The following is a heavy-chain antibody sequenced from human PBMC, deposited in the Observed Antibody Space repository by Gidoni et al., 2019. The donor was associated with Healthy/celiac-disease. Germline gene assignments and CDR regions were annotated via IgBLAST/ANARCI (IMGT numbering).Heavy chain of an antibody. CDR2: IKSKTDGGTT. Sequence: EVQLVESGGGLVKPGGSLRLTCAVSGFTFSNAWMSWVRQAPGKGLEWVGRIKSKTDGGTTDHAAPVKGRFTISRDDSKNTLFLQMNSLKTEDTALYYCTTDGGPGSGRTDFDYWGQGTLVTVPS. CDR3: TTDGGPGSGRTDFDY. D-gene: IGHD6-19*01. J-gene: IGHJ4*02. CDR1: GFTFSNAW. V-gene: IGHV3-15*01.